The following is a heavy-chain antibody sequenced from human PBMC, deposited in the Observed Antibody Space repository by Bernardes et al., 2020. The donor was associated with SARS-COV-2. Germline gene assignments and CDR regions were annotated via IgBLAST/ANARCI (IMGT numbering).Heavy chain of an antibody. J-gene: IGHJ6*02. V-gene: IGHV4-59*11. CDR1: GGSISSHY. CDR3: ARDEGVGGLPYYYYGMDV. D-gene: IGHD1-26*01. CDR2: IHNSGSS. Sequence: SETLSLTCTVSGGSISSHYWNWIRQTPGQGLEWIGYIHNSGSSTYNPSLKSRVTISVDTSRNQFALRLSSVTTADTAVYYCARDEGVGGLPYYYYGMDVWRQETTVTISS.